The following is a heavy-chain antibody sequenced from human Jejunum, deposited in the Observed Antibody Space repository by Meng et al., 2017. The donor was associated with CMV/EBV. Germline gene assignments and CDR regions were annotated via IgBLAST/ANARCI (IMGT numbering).Heavy chain of an antibody. Sequence: VSGGSISSYYGSWVRPSPGKRLEWLGYIHYSESTKYNPSLESRVTMSLDRSRNQFSLRLSSVTAADTAVYFCVRGVSPTEWPLEKWGQGTLVTVSS. CDR3: VRGVSPTEWPLEK. J-gene: IGHJ4*02. V-gene: IGHV4-59*01. CDR2: IHYSEST. D-gene: IGHD3-3*01. CDR1: GGSISSYY.